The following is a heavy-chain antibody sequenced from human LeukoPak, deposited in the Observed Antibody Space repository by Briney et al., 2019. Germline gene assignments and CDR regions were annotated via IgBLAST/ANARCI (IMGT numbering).Heavy chain of an antibody. CDR1: GYSISSGYS. D-gene: IGHD6-19*01. Sequence: SETLSLTCTVSGYSISSGYSWDWIRQSPGKGLEWIGSIYHSGNTYYNPSLKSRVTISVDTPKNQFSLKLNSVTAADTAVYYCARVRVIAVAGAESWGQGILVTVSS. CDR3: ARVRVIAVAGAES. J-gene: IGHJ5*02. CDR2: IYHSGNT. V-gene: IGHV4-38-2*02.